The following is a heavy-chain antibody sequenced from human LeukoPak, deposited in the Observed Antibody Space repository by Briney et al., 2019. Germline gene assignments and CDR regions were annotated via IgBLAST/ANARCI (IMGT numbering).Heavy chain of an antibody. V-gene: IGHV3-30*02. CDR3: ANRLEQWPDY. D-gene: IGHD6-19*01. Sequence: GGSLRLSCAAYGFTFSSYGMHWVRQAPGKGLEWVAFIRYDGSNKYYADSVKGRFTISRDNSKNTLYLQMNSLRAEDTAVYYCANRLEQWPDYWGQGTLVTVSS. CDR1: GFTFSSYG. J-gene: IGHJ4*02. CDR2: IRYDGSNK.